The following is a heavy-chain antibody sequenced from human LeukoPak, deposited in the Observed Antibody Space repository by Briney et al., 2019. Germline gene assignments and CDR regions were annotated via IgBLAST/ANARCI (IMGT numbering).Heavy chain of an antibody. Sequence: GGSLRLSCAASGFSLSRYWMHWVRQAPGTGLVWVSYIDNDGTDTNYADSVRGRFTVSRDNAKNTLYLQMNGLRAEDTAVYYCTRGGFDHNMDVWGKGTTVT. CDR3: TRGGFDHNMDV. J-gene: IGHJ6*03. CDR2: IDNDGTDT. CDR1: GFSLSRYW. D-gene: IGHD3-9*01. V-gene: IGHV3-74*01.